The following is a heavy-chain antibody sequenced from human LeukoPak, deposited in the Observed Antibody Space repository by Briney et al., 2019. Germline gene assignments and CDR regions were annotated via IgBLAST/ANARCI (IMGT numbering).Heavy chain of an antibody. CDR1: GLTFSSYG. D-gene: IGHD6-6*01. V-gene: IGHV3-23*01. Sequence: GSLRLSCAASGLTFSSYGMSWVRQAPGKGLEWVSAISDSGRDPYFADSVKGRLTISRDNSKNALYMQMSSLRAEDSAIYYCAKRVPYSSSSVYFDYWGQGTLVTVSS. J-gene: IGHJ4*02. CDR2: ISDSGRDP. CDR3: AKRVPYSSSSVYFDY.